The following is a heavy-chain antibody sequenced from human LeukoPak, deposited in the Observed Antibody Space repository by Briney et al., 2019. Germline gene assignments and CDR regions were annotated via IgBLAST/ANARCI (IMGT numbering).Heavy chain of an antibody. J-gene: IGHJ6*02. Sequence: PGGSLRLSCAASGFTFSSYAMAWVRQAPGKGLEWVSFISGSGGSTFYPDSVKGRFTISRDNSKNTLYLQMNSLRAKDTAVYYCAKHLRQQLVQGPMDVWGQGTTVTVSS. CDR3: AKHLRQQLVQGPMDV. CDR1: GFTFSSYA. CDR2: ISGSGGST. V-gene: IGHV3-23*01. D-gene: IGHD6-13*01.